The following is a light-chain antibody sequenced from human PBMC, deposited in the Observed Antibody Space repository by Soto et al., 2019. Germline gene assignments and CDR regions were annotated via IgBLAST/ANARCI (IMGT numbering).Light chain of an antibody. V-gene: IGKV3-15*01. Sequence: EIVMMQSPATLSVSPGERSTLSCMAIQSVSSNLAWYQQKPCQAPRLLVYGSSTRATGIPARFSGSGSGTEFTLTISSLQCEDFAVHYCQQYNNWPPITFGQGTRLEIK. J-gene: IGKJ5*01. CDR1: QSVSSN. CDR2: GSS. CDR3: QQYNNWPPIT.